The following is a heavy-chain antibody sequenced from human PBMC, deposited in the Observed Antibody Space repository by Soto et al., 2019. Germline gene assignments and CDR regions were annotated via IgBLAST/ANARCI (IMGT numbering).Heavy chain of an antibody. Sequence: ASVKVSCKASGYTFTGYYMHWVRQAPGQGLEWMGWINPNSGGTNYAQKFQGWVTMTRDTSISTAYMELSRLRSDDTAVYYCARESGGYYDFWSGYRPDYYYGMDVWGQGTKVTVSS. J-gene: IGHJ6*02. V-gene: IGHV1-2*04. CDR1: GYTFTGYY. CDR2: INPNSGGT. D-gene: IGHD3-3*01. CDR3: ARESGGYYDFWSGYRPDYYYGMDV.